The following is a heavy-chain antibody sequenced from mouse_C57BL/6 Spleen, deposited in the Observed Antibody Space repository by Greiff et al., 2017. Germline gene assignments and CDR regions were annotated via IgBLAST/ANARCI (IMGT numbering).Heavy chain of an antibody. V-gene: IGHV5-9-1*02. CDR3: TRARSSYNFDY. Sequence: EVHLVESGEGLVKPGGSLKLSCAASGFTFSSYAMSWVRQTPEKRLEWVAYISSGGDYIYYADTVKGRFTISRDNARNTLYLQMSSLKSEDTAMYYCTRARSSYNFDYWGQGTTLTVSS. J-gene: IGHJ2*01. CDR1: GFTFSSYA. D-gene: IGHD1-1*01. CDR2: ISSGGDYI.